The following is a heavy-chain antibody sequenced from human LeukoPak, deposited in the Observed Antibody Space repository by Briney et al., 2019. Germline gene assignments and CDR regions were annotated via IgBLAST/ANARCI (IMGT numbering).Heavy chain of an antibody. Sequence: PGGSLRLSCSASGFTFSNYAMHWVRQAPRKGLEYVSGISRNGGSTYYADSMKGRFTISRDNSKSTLYLQMGSLRAEDTAVYYCVKDGLAYCSSTTCYAPLDCWGQGSLATVSS. J-gene: IGHJ4*02. D-gene: IGHD2-2*01. CDR2: ISRNGGST. V-gene: IGHV3-64D*06. CDR3: VKDGLAYCSSTTCYAPLDC. CDR1: GFTFSNYA.